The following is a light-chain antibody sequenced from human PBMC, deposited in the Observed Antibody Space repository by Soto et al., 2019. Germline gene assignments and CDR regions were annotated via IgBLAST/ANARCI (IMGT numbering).Light chain of an antibody. Sequence: EIVLTQSPGTLSLSPGERATLSCRASQSVSSSYLAGYQQKPGQAPRLLIYGASSRPTGIPDTFSGSGSRTDFTLTISRLEPEDVAVYYCQQYGSSSLVTFGPGTKVDIK. CDR3: QQYGSSSLVT. V-gene: IGKV3-20*01. CDR1: QSVSSSY. J-gene: IGKJ3*01. CDR2: GAS.